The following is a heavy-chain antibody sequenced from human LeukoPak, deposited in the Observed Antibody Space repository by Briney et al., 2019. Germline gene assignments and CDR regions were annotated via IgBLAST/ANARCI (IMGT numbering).Heavy chain of an antibody. J-gene: IGHJ6*03. D-gene: IGHD3-10*01. CDR2: ISWNSGSI. CDR1: GVTFEDYA. V-gene: IGHV3-9*03. Sequence: PGRSLRLSCAASGVTFEDYARRWVRQAPGKGLEWVSGISWNSGSIGYADSVKGRFTLSSDNAKNSLYLQMNSLRAEDMALYYCPKDKASGGSGTAYYYLAVWGKGPTVTVSS. CDR3: PKDKASGGSGTAYYYLAV.